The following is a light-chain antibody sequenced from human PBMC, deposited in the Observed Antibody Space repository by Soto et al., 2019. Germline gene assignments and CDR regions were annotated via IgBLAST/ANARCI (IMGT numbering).Light chain of an antibody. J-gene: IGKJ5*01. Sequence: EIVMTQSPVTLSVSPGESATLSCRASQSVGSNLAWYQQRPGQAPRLLIYGASNRATGIPVRFSGSGSGTEFTLTISGLQSVDFGVYLCQQYNNRPPITCGQGTRLEIK. CDR3: QQYNNRPPIT. CDR1: QSVGSN. V-gene: IGKV3D-15*01. CDR2: GAS.